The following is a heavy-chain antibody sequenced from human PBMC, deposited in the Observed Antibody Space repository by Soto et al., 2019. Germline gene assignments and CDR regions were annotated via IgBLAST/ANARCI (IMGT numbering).Heavy chain of an antibody. CDR2: INPDNGGT. Sequence: ASVKVSCKASGYTVTGHYMYWVRQAPGQGLEWMGWINPDNGGTSYTQKFQGRVTMTTDTSINTAYMELSRLRSDDTAVYYCAREVGKVGYSSSSCDYWGKGSLVTVSS. D-gene: IGHD6-6*01. V-gene: IGHV1-2*02. CDR3: AREVGKVGYSSSSCDY. J-gene: IGHJ4*02. CDR1: GYTVTGHY.